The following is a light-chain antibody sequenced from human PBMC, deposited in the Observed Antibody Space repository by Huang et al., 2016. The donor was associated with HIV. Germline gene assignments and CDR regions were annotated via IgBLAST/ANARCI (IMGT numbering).Light chain of an antibody. CDR3: QQFNTWPLT. V-gene: IGKV3-15*01. J-gene: IGKJ4*01. CDR2: GAY. CDR1: QNIGPN. Sequence: EIVMRQSPATLSVSPGERATLSCRASQNIGPNLAWYQQKPGQAPRLLIYGAYTRASGIPGRFSGGGSETEFTLTITSLQSDDSAVYFCQQFNTWPLTFGGGTKVEIK.